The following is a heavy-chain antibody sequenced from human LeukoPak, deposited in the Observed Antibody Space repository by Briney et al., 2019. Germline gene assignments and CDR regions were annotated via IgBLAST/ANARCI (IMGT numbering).Heavy chain of an antibody. CDR1: GGSISSYY. V-gene: IGHV3-11*01. CDR3: AGTGTDQGDAFDI. J-gene: IGHJ3*02. CDR2: ISSSGSTI. D-gene: IGHD1-1*01. Sequence: LSLTCTVSGGSISSYYWSWIRQAPGKGLEWVSYISSSGSTIYYADSVKGRFTISRDNAKNSLYLQMNSLRAEDTAVYYCAGTGTDQGDAFDIWGQGTMVTVSS.